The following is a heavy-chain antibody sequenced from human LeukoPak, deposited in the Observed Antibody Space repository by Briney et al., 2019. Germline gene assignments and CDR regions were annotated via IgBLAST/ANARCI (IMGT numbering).Heavy chain of an antibody. D-gene: IGHD2-15*01. J-gene: IGHJ4*02. CDR2: ISGSGGST. CDR3: AKDEYCSGGSCYSGPFDY. V-gene: IGHV3-23*01. CDR1: GFTFSSYA. Sequence: HSGGSLRLSCAASGFTFSSYAMSWVRQAPGKGLEWVSAISGSGGSTYYADSVKGRFTISRDNSKNTLYLQMNSLRAGDTAVYYCAKDEYCSGGSCYSGPFDYWGQGTLVTVSS.